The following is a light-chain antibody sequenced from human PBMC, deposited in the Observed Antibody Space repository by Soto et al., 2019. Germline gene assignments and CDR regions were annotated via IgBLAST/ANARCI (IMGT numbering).Light chain of an antibody. J-gene: IGKJ2*01. Sequence: DIQMTQSPSSLSASVGDRVTITCRASQSISSYLNWYQQKPGKAPKLLIYAASSLQSGVPSRFSGSGSGTDFTLTISCLQPEDFATYYCQQTYSAPPTFGQGTTLEIK. CDR1: QSISSY. CDR2: AAS. V-gene: IGKV1-39*01. CDR3: QQTYSAPPT.